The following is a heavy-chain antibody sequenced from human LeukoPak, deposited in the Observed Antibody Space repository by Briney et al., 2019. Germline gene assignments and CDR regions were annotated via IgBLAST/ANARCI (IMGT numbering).Heavy chain of an antibody. D-gene: IGHD3/OR15-3a*01. Sequence: SGPALVKPTQTLTLTCTFSGFSLSTSGMCVSWIRQPPGKALEWLARIHWDDDKFYSTSLKTRLTISKDTSKNQVVLTMTNMDPGDTATYYRARGSGDWAFFDHRGQGTLVTVSS. V-gene: IGHV2-70*17. CDR3: ARGSGDWAFFDH. J-gene: IGHJ4*02. CDR1: GFSLSTSGMC. CDR2: IHWDDDK.